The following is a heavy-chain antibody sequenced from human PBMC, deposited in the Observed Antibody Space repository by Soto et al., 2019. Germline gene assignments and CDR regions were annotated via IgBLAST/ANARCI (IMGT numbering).Heavy chain of an antibody. V-gene: IGHV6-1*01. CDR1: GDSVSSNSAA. Sequence: QTLSLTCAISGDSVSSNSAAWNWIRQSPSRGLEWLGRTYYRSKWYNDYAVSVKSRITINPDTSKNQFSLQLNSVTPEDTAVYYCARDCTHGVCYPSYHYGMDVWGQGTTVTVSS. J-gene: IGHJ6*02. CDR2: TYYRSKWYN. D-gene: IGHD2-8*01. CDR3: ARDCTHGVCYPSYHYGMDV.